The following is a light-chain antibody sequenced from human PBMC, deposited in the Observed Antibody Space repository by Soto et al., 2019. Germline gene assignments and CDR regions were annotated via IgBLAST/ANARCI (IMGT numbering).Light chain of an antibody. CDR1: QSVLYSSNNKNY. J-gene: IGKJ4*01. CDR3: QQYYSNPLT. CDR2: WAS. V-gene: IGKV4-1*01. Sequence: DIVMTQSPDSLAVSLGERATINCKSSQSVLYSSNNKNYLAWYQQTPGQTPKMLIYWASTRESGVPDRFSGSGSGTDFTLSISRLQAEDVEVYYCQQYYSNPLTFGGGTKVDIK.